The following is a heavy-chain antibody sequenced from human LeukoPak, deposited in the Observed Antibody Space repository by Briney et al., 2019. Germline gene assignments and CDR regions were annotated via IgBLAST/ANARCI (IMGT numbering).Heavy chain of an antibody. D-gene: IGHD3-22*01. CDR1: VYTFTGYY. Sequence: ASVKVSCKASVYTFTGYYVHWVRQAPGQGLEWMGWINTKSGVTNHAQKFQGRVIMTRDTSISTADMELSRLRSEDTAVYYCARSHYYASSGHDYWGQGTLVTVSS. CDR2: INTKSGVT. V-gene: IGHV1-2*02. J-gene: IGHJ4*02. CDR3: ARSHYYASSGHDY.